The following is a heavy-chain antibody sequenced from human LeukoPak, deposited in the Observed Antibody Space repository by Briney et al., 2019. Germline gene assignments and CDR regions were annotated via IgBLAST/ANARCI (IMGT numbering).Heavy chain of an antibody. CDR2: ITSSDVST. CDR3: AKVTPLWGYSVVFGY. J-gene: IGHJ4*02. CDR1: GFTFSNFA. D-gene: IGHD3-16*01. V-gene: IGHV3-23*01. Sequence: GGSLRLSCAASGFTFSNFAMSWVRQAPGKGLEGVSSITSSDVSTYYSDSVKGRFSISRDNSKSTLYLQMNSLRAEDTAVYYCAKVTPLWGYSVVFGYWGQGTLVTVSS.